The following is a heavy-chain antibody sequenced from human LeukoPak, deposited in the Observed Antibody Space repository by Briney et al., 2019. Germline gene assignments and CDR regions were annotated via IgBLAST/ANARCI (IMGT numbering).Heavy chain of an antibody. V-gene: IGHV3-23*01. D-gene: IGHD3-10*01. Sequence: GSLRLSCAASGFTFSTYAMTWVRQAPGKGLEWVSGISGGGDNTYYADSVKGRFTISRDNSKNTLYLQMNSLRAEDTAIYYCAKTPKLVRGAPDYWGQGTLVTVSS. CDR1: GFTFSTYA. CDR2: ISGGGDNT. J-gene: IGHJ4*02. CDR3: AKTPKLVRGAPDY.